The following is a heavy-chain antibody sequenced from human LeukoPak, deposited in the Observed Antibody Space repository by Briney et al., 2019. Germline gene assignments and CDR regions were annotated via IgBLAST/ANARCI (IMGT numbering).Heavy chain of an antibody. CDR2: INPNNDAT. D-gene: IGHD3-10*01. Sequence: ASVKVSCKASGYTFTGYQIHWVRQAPGQGLEWMGWINPNNDATNYAQEFQGRVTMTRDTSIGTAYMELSRLKSDDTALYYCARDYYGSGSYSTDCWGQGTLVTVSS. CDR1: GYTFTGYQ. CDR3: ARDYYGSGSYSTDC. V-gene: IGHV1-2*02. J-gene: IGHJ4*02.